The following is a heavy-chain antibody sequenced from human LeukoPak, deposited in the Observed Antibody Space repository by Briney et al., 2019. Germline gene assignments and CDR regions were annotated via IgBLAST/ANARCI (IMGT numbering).Heavy chain of an antibody. V-gene: IGHV3-30-3*01. J-gene: IGHJ4*02. D-gene: IGHD3-9*01. CDR1: GFTFSSYA. CDR2: ISYDGSNK. Sequence: QPGGSLRLSCAASGFTFSSYAMHWVRQAPGKGLEWVAVISYDGSNKYYADSVKGRFTISRDNSKNTLYPQMNSLGAEDTAVYYCARPLDDILTGYFAWGQGTLVTVSS. CDR3: ARPLDDILTGYFA.